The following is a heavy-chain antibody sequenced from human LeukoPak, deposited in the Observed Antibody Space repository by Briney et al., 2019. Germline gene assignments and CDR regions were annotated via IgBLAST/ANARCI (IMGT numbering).Heavy chain of an antibody. Sequence: SETLSLTCTVSGGSISSISYYWGWIRQPPGKGLEWIGSMYHNGSTYYNPSLKSRVTISVDTSKNQFSLKLRFVTAADTAVYYCARVRCSGGSCPYYYYYYCMDVWGKGTTVTVSS. CDR2: MYHNGST. V-gene: IGHV4-39*07. J-gene: IGHJ6*03. D-gene: IGHD2-15*01. CDR1: GGSISSISYY. CDR3: ARVRCSGGSCPYYYYYYCMDV.